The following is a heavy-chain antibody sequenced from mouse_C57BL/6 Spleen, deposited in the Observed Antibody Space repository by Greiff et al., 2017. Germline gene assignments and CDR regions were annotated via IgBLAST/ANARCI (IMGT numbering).Heavy chain of an antibody. CDR1: GFTFSSYG. V-gene: IGHV5-6*02. Sequence: DVKLVESGGDLVKPGGSLKLSCAASGFTFSSYGMSWVRQTPDKRLEWVATISSGGSYTYYPDSVKGRFTISRDNAKNTLYLQMSRLKSEDTAMYYCARYYGSPHYYAMDYWGQGTSVTVSS. CDR2: ISSGGSYT. CDR3: ARYYGSPHYYAMDY. D-gene: IGHD1-1*01. J-gene: IGHJ4*01.